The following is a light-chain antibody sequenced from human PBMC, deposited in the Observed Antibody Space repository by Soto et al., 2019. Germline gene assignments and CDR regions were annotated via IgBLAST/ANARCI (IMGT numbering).Light chain of an antibody. J-gene: IGKJ4*01. CDR1: QNIGDW. Sequence: DIQMTQSPSTLSASVGDRVTIACRASQNIGDWLAWYQQKPGKAPNLLIYKASTLESGVPSRFSGSGSGTEFALAISGLQPEDFATYYGQQYNDLSTFGGGTKVEI. CDR2: KAS. CDR3: QQYNDLST. V-gene: IGKV1-5*03.